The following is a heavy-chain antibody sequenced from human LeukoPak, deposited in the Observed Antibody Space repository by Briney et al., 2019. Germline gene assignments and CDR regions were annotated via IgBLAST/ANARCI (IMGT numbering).Heavy chain of an antibody. CDR2: TYYRSKWYN. D-gene: IGHD1-14*01. CDR1: GDSVSSNSVA. J-gene: IGHJ4*02. Sequence: SQTLSLTCAISGDSVSSNSVAWNWIRQSPSRGLEWLGRTYYRSKWYNEYAVSVKSRITINADTSKNQLSLQLNSVTPEDTAVYYCIRDDRRKVVNSFDYWGQGTLVTVSS. CDR3: IRDDRRKVVNSFDY. V-gene: IGHV6-1*01.